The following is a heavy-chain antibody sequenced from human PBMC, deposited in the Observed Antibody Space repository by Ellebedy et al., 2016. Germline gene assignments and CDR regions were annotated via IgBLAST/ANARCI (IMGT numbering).Heavy chain of an antibody. Sequence: GESLKISCVASGFTFINNYMSWVRQAPGKGLEWVAHINGDGNAQYSVDSVKGRFTISRDNAKNSLHLQMNSLGAEDTAVYYCARFLVIGTSNPFDYWGQGTLVTVSS. CDR3: ARFLVIGTSNPFDY. CDR2: INGDGNAQ. CDR1: GFTFINNY. J-gene: IGHJ4*02. V-gene: IGHV3-7*03. D-gene: IGHD1/OR15-1a*01.